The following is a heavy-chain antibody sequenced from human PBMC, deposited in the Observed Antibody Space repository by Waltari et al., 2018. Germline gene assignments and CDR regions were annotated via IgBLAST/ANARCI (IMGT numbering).Heavy chain of an antibody. Sequence: EVQVVESGGGLVKPGGSLRLSCAGSTINFRGAWQLWVRQAPGKGLEWIARIKSRVDGGTRDYAAPVKDRFTISRDDSRYTLYLQMNSLKKEDTGVYYCAIDVPEMVPQADYWGQGSLVTVSS. V-gene: IGHV3-15*01. D-gene: IGHD2-8*01. CDR2: IKSRVDGGTR. CDR3: AIDVPEMVPQADY. J-gene: IGHJ4*02. CDR1: TINFRGAW.